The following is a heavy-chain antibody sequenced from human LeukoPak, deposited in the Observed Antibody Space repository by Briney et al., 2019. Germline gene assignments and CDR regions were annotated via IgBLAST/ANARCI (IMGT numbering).Heavy chain of an antibody. V-gene: IGHV1-69*13. Sequence: SVKVSCKASGGTFSSYAISWVRQAPGQGLEWMGGIIPIFGTANYAQKFQGRVTITADESTSTAYMELSSLRSEDTAVYYCARGHCSGGRCYYYYYGMDVWGQGTTVTVSS. J-gene: IGHJ6*02. CDR2: IIPIFGTA. D-gene: IGHD2-15*01. CDR3: ARGHCSGGRCYYYYYGMDV. CDR1: GGTFSSYA.